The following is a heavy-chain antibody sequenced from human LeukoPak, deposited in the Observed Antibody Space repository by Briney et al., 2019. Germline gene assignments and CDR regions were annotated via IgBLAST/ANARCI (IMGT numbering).Heavy chain of an antibody. Sequence: SGRSLRLSCAASGFTFSSYGMHWVRQAPGKGLEWVAVIWYDGSNKYYADSVKGRFTISRDNSKNTLYLQMNSQRAEDTAVYYCARDSYGMDVWGQGTTVTVSS. CDR1: GFTFSSYG. CDR2: IWYDGSNK. CDR3: ARDSYGMDV. J-gene: IGHJ6*02. V-gene: IGHV3-33*01.